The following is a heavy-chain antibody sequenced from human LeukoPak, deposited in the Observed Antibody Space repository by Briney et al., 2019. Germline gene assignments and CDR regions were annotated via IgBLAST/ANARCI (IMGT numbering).Heavy chain of an antibody. V-gene: IGHV4-34*01. CDR2: INHSGST. CDR1: GESFSGYY. CDR3: ARDWGRYYYYMDV. J-gene: IGHJ6*03. Sequence: SETLSLTCAVYGESFSGYYWSWIRQPPGKGLEWIGEINHSGSTNYNPSLKSRVTISVDTSKNQFSLKLSSVTAADTAVYYCARDWGRYYYYMDVWGKGTTVTVSS. D-gene: IGHD7-27*01.